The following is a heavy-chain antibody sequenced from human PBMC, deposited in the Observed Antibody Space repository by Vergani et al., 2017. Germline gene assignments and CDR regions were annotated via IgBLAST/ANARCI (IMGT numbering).Heavy chain of an antibody. CDR2: IRSKAYGGTT. D-gene: IGHD6-13*01. V-gene: IGHV3-49*04. Sequence: EVQLVESGGGLVQPGRSLRLSCTASGFTFGDYAMSWVRQAPGKGLEWVGFIRSKAYGGTTEYAASVKGRFTISRDDSKSIAYLQMNSLRAEDTAVYYCAKAPIRQYSSSWTDYWGQGTLVTVSS. CDR3: AKAPIRQYSSSWTDY. CDR1: GFTFGDYA. J-gene: IGHJ4*02.